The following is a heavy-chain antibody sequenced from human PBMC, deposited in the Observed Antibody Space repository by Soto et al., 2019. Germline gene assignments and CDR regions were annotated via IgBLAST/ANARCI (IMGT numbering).Heavy chain of an antibody. CDR1: GDSISSGGYY. CDR2: IYSNGYT. J-gene: IGHJ4*02. D-gene: IGHD3-10*01. Sequence: SETLSLTCTVSGDSISSGGYYWSWIRQHPGKGLEWIGYIYSNGYTYYNPSLESRVTISVDTSNNQFSLKLTSVTAADTAVYYCARVKVSGVNFDYWGQGTLVTVSS. CDR3: ARVKVSGVNFDY. V-gene: IGHV4-31*03.